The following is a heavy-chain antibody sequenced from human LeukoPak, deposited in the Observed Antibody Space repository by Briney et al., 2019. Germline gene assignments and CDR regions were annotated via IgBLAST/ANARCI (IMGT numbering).Heavy chain of an antibody. CDR1: GYTFTGYY. Sequence: ASVKVSCKPSGYTFTGYYMHWVRQAPGLGREWVGWMYLNRGDTNYAQQSQGRVPITRNPSIRTAHLEVSRLKPRGTAVYLCAMSPCEYYFDYWGQGTLGTVSS. CDR2: MYLNRGDT. CDR3: AMSPCEYYFDY. J-gene: IGHJ4*02. V-gene: IGHV1-2*02.